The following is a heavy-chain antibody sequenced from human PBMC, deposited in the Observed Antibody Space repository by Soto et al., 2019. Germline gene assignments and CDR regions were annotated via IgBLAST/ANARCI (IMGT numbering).Heavy chain of an antibody. CDR3: ARGNRGAARANNRFYP. CDR2: INHSGST. CDR1: GGSFIGYY. D-gene: IGHD6-6*01. V-gene: IGHV4-34*01. J-gene: IGHJ5*02. Sequence: SATLSLTCAFYGGSFIGYYWSWILQPPGKGLEWIGEINHSGSTNYNPSLKSRVTISVDTSKNQFSLKLSSVTAADTAVYYCARGNRGAARANNRFYPCGQGNLVTVS.